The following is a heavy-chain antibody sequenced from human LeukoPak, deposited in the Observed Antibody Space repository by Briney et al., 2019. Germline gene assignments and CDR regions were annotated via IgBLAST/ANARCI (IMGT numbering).Heavy chain of an antibody. Sequence: SVKVSCKASGGTFSTYAISWVRQAPGQGLEWMGGIIPIFGTANYAQKFQGRVTITTDESTSTAYMELSSLRSEDTAVYYCARLGGSSSPSDYWGQGTLVTVSS. J-gene: IGHJ4*02. V-gene: IGHV1-69*05. CDR2: IIPIFGTA. CDR1: GGTFSTYA. CDR3: ARLGGSSSPSDY. D-gene: IGHD6-6*01.